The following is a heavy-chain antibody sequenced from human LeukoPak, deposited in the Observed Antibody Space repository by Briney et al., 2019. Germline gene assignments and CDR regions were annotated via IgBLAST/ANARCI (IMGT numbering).Heavy chain of an antibody. Sequence: GGALRLSCADSLFTFSRYWMSWVRQAPGKGLEWVANINRDGSEKYYVDSVKGRFTISRDNAKNSLYLQMHSLRAEDTAVYYCARESSLYDWGQGTLVTVPS. J-gene: IGHJ1*01. D-gene: IGHD5/OR15-5a*01. CDR1: LFTFSRYW. CDR2: INRDGSEK. CDR3: ARESSLYD. V-gene: IGHV3-7*01.